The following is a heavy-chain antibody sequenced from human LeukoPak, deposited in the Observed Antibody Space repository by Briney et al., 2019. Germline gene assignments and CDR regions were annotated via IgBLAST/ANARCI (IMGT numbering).Heavy chain of an antibody. Sequence: SETLSLTCTVSGGSVSGGNYYCSWIRQSPGKGLEWIGYIHYSGSTVYNPSLKSRVTMSIDTSKNQSSLNLSSATAADTAVYYCKRTGSTGGYWGQGTLVTVSS. CDR3: KRTGSTGGY. CDR1: GGSVSGGNYY. D-gene: IGHD1-7*01. V-gene: IGHV4-61*01. J-gene: IGHJ4*02. CDR2: IHYSGST.